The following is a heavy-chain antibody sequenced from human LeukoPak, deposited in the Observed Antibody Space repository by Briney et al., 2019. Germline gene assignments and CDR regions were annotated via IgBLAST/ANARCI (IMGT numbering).Heavy chain of an antibody. CDR3: AKLGSGSYPEFDY. CDR2: ISWNSGSI. J-gene: IGHJ4*02. CDR1: GFIFDDYA. Sequence: GGSLRLSCAASGFIFDDYAMHWVRQAPGKGLEWVSGISWNSGSIGYADSVKGRFTISRDNAKNSLYLQMNSLRAEDTALYYCAKLGSGSYPEFDYWGQGTLVTVSS. V-gene: IGHV3-9*01. D-gene: IGHD1-26*01.